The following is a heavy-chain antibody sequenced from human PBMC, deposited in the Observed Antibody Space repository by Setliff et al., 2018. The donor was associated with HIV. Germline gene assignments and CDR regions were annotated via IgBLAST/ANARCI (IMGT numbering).Heavy chain of an antibody. CDR3: ARDHIAARSVDY. Sequence: ASVKVSCKASGYIFNSYYMHWIRQAPGQGLEWMGLIGPSGSSTTYAQNFQGRVTMSRDTSTNTVYMELSSLRSEDTAVYYCARDHIAARSVDYWGQGTLVTVSS. V-gene: IGHV1-46*02. J-gene: IGHJ4*02. D-gene: IGHD6-6*01. CDR2: IGPSGSST. CDR1: GYIFNSYY.